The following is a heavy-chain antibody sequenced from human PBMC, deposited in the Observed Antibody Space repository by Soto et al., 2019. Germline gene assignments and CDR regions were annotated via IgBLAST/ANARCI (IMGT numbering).Heavy chain of an antibody. CDR1: ELTFSIYG. Sequence: HGGSLRLSSAASELTFSIYGMHLVRPAPGKGLEWVAVIWYDGSNKYYADSVKGRFTISRDNSKNTLYLQMNSLRAEDTAVYYCARDPPQYCGGDCYALDYWGQGNLVTVSS. D-gene: IGHD2-21*02. CDR2: IWYDGSNK. J-gene: IGHJ4*02. V-gene: IGHV3-33*01. CDR3: ARDPPQYCGGDCYALDY.